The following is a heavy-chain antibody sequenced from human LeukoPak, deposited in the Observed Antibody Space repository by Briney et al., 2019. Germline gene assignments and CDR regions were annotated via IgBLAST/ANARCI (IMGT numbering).Heavy chain of an antibody. V-gene: IGHV4-61*02. D-gene: IGHD3-22*01. CDR2: IYTSGST. CDR3: ARDLGYYYDSSGYYYGAFDI. CDR1: GGSISSGSCY. Sequence: KALETLSLTCTVSGGSISSGSCYWSWIRQPAGKGLEWIGRIYTSGSTNYNPSLKSRVTISVDTSKNQFSLKLSSVTAADTAVYNCARDLGYYYDSSGYYYGAFDIWGQGTMVTVSS. J-gene: IGHJ3*02.